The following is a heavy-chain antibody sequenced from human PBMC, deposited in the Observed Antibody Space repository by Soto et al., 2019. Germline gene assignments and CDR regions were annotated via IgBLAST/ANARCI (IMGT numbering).Heavy chain of an antibody. J-gene: IGHJ3*02. V-gene: IGHV3-66*01. CDR3: VKGRITMIVVVPPLDAFDI. CDR1: GFIVSSNY. D-gene: IGHD3-22*01. Sequence: GGSLRLSCAASGFIVSSNYMSWVRQAPGKGLECLSAIYSGAGGSTYYADSVKGRFTISRDNTKNTLYLQMSSLRAEDTAVYYCVKGRITMIVVVPPLDAFDIWGQGTMVTVSS. CDR2: IYSGAGGST.